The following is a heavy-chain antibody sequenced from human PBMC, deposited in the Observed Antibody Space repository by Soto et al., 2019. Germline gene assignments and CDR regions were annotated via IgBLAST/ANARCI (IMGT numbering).Heavy chain of an antibody. CDR3: ARSPQDDWGRDAFDI. J-gene: IGHJ3*02. D-gene: IGHD2-21*01. V-gene: IGHV4-34*01. CDR2: INHSGST. Sequence: PSETLSLTCAVYGGSFSGYYWSWIRQPPGKGLEWIGEINHSGSTDYNPSLKSRVTISVDTSKNQFSLKLSSVTAADTAVYYCARSPQDDWGRDAFDIWGQGTMVTVSS. CDR1: GGSFSGYY.